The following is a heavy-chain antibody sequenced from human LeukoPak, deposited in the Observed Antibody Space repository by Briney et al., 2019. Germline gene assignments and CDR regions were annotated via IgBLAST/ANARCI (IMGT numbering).Heavy chain of an antibody. Sequence: GGSLRLSCAASGFTFSSYEMNWVRQAPGKGLEWVSYISSSGSTIYYADSVKGRFTISRDNAKNSLYLQMNSLRADDTAVYYCAKSYRQTLAVAGFEFDYWGQGSLVTVSS. V-gene: IGHV3-48*03. CDR1: GFTFSSYE. CDR2: ISSSGSTI. D-gene: IGHD6-19*01. J-gene: IGHJ4*02. CDR3: AKSYRQTLAVAGFEFDY.